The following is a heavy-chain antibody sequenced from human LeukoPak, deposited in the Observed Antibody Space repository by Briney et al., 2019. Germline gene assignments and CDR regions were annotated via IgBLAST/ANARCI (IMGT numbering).Heavy chain of an antibody. CDR3: ARNVGPDWFFDL. D-gene: IGHD2-15*01. CDR2: INPNTGDT. V-gene: IGHV1-2*02. CDR1: GYTFTNYY. J-gene: IGHJ2*01. Sequence: ASVKVSCKASGYTFTNYYMHWVRQAPGQGLEWMGWINPNTGDTKYAQKFQGRVTMTKDTSISAAYMGLNSLRSDDTAVYYCARNVGPDWFFDLWGRGTLVTVSS.